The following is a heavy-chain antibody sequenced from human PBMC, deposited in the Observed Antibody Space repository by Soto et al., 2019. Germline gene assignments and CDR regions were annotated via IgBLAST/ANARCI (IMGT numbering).Heavy chain of an antibody. Sequence: ASVKVSCKASGYTFTGYYMHWVRQAPGQGLEWMGWINPNSGGTNYAQKFQGRVTMTRDTSISAAYMELSRLRSDDTAVYYCAAGPVVVTTPNWFDPWGQGTLVTVSS. CDR2: INPNSGGT. CDR1: GYTFTGYY. J-gene: IGHJ5*02. D-gene: IGHD2-2*01. CDR3: AAGPVVVTTPNWFDP. V-gene: IGHV1-2*02.